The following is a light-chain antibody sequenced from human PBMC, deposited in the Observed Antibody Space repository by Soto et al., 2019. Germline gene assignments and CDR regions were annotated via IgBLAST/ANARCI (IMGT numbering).Light chain of an antibody. J-gene: IGKJ1*01. CDR3: QQSAGTPPWT. CDR2: ATS. V-gene: IGKV1-39*01. Sequence: DIPMTQSPSSLSASVGDRVIITCRASQSISSYLNWYQQKPGKAPELLIFATSSLQGGVPSRFSGIGSGTDFTLTISSLHPEAFATYYCQQSAGTPPWTFGPGTRVDIK. CDR1: QSISSY.